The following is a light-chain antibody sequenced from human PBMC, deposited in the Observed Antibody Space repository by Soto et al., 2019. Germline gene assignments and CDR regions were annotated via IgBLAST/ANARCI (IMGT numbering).Light chain of an antibody. Sequence: EIVLTQSPATLSLSPGERATLSCRASQSVSSYLAWYQQKPGQAPRLLIYDASNRATGIPARFSGSGSGTDFTISSRSPEAEDSAVYYCQESTHWWTFGQGTKVDIK. CDR2: DAS. V-gene: IGKV3-11*01. J-gene: IGKJ1*01. CDR1: QSVSSY. CDR3: QESTHWWT.